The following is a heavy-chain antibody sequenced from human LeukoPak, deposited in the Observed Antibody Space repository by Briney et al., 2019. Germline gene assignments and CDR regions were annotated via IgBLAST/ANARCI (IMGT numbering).Heavy chain of an antibody. CDR3: AKDLVPSG. V-gene: IGHV3-7*03. J-gene: IGHJ4*02. D-gene: IGHD3-10*01. Sequence: GGSLRLSCGASGFTFSNYWMSWVRQAPGKGLEWVINISQDGSGKNYADSVEGRFTISRDNAKNSLYLQMNSLRAEDTAVYYCAKDLVPSGWGQGTLVTVSS. CDR1: GFTFSNYW. CDR2: ISQDGSGK.